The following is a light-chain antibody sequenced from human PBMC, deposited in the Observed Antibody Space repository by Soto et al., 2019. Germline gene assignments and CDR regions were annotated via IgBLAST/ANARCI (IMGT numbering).Light chain of an antibody. Sequence: DIQLTQSPSFLSASVGDRVTITCRASQGISSYLAWYQQKPGKAPKLLIYAASTLQSGVPSRFSGSGSGTEFTLTISSLQPEDFATYYFQQLNSWVFTFGPGTKVDIK. CDR1: QGISSY. CDR2: AAS. V-gene: IGKV1-9*01. CDR3: QQLNSWVFT. J-gene: IGKJ3*01.